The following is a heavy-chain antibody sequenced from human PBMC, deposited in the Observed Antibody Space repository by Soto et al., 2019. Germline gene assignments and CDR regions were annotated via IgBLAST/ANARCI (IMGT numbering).Heavy chain of an antibody. CDR3: ARPRTPWGRLPIDD. CDR2: ISYDGSNK. V-gene: IGHV3-30-3*01. D-gene: IGHD2-21*01. CDR1: GFTFSSYA. Sequence: QVQLVESGGGVVQPGRSLRLSCAASGFTFSSYAMHWVRQAPGKGLEWVAVISYDGSNKYYADSVKGRCTISRDNSKNTQYLQMNGQRAADTAVYYCARPRTPWGRLPIDDWGQGTLVTVSS. J-gene: IGHJ4*02.